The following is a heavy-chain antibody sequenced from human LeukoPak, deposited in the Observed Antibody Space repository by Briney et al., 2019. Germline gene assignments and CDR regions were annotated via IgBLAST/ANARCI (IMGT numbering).Heavy chain of an antibody. CDR3: APVPLYYYGSGSS. CDR1: AFIFSGHW. CDR2: ISGSGGST. V-gene: IGHV3-23*01. D-gene: IGHD3-10*01. J-gene: IGHJ4*02. Sequence: GGSLRLSCEGSAFIFSGHWMNWVRQTPGKGLEWVSGISGSGGSTNYADSVKGRFTISRDNSKNTLYLQMNSLRAEDTAVYYCAPVPLYYYGSGSSWGQGTLVTVSS.